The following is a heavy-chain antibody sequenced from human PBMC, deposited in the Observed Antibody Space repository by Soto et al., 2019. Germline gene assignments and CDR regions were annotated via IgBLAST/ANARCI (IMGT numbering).Heavy chain of an antibody. Sequence: EVQLLESGGGLVQPGGSLRLSCAASGFTFSSYTMSWVRQGPGNGLEWVAGISSSGGSTVYAESVKGRFTISRDNFNNTLYLQMNSLRAADTAVYYCAKGWGDYWGQGTPVTVSS. D-gene: IGHD7-27*01. CDR3: AKGWGDY. J-gene: IGHJ4*02. CDR2: ISSSGGST. CDR1: GFTFSSYT. V-gene: IGHV3-23*01.